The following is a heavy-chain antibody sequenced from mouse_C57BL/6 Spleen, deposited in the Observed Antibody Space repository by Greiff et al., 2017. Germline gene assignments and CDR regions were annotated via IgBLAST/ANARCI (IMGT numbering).Heavy chain of an antibody. Sequence: QVQLQQPGAELVKPGASVKMSCKASGYTFTSYWITWVKQRPGQGLEWIGDIYPGSGSTNYNEKLKSKATLTVDTSSSTAYMQLSSLTSEDSAVYYCARRGYYYGSSPYYAMDYWGQGTSVTVSS. CDR1: GYTFTSYW. D-gene: IGHD1-1*01. CDR3: ARRGYYYGSSPYYAMDY. J-gene: IGHJ4*01. CDR2: IYPGSGST. V-gene: IGHV1-55*01.